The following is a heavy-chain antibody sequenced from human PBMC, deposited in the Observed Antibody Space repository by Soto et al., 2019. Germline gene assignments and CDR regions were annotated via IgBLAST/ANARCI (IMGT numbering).Heavy chain of an antibody. Sequence: SETLSLTCTVSGGSISSYNWSWIRQPPGKGLEWIAYIYYSGSTNYNPSLKSRVTISVDTSKNHFSLKLSSVTAADTAAYYCAGVSHDYCGYYFDYGGEGTLVPVSS. CDR1: GGSISSYN. D-gene: IGHD4-17*01. CDR3: AGVSHDYCGYYFDY. V-gene: IGHV4-59*01. J-gene: IGHJ4*02. CDR2: IYYSGST.